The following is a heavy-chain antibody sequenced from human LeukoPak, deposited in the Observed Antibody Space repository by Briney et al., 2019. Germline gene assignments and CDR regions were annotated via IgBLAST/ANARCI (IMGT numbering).Heavy chain of an antibody. D-gene: IGHD3-22*01. Sequence: GSLRLSCAAFGFTFSSYAMRWGRRAPGKGLVGVSRINHDGGSTNYADSVKGRFTISRDNAKNTVYLQMNSLRAEDTAVYYCVRDWGYDSSGYWQKYFDTWAQGTLVTVSS. J-gene: IGHJ4*02. CDR2: INHDGGST. CDR3: VRDWGYDSSGYWQKYFDT. V-gene: IGHV3-23*01. CDR1: GFTFSSYA.